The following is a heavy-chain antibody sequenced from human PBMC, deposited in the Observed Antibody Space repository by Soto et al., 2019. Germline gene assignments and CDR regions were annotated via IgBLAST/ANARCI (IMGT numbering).Heavy chain of an antibody. V-gene: IGHV1-18*01. CDR2: ASVYNDDT. Sequence: ASVKVSCKASGYTFSSFGINWVRQAPGQGLEWVGWASVYNDDTKYAQNFQGRVSLTTDTSTSTTYMEVGSLRSDDTAVYYCARTCRSGGSCYHEYWGEGTLVTVSS. CDR3: ARTCRSGGSCYHEY. CDR1: GYTFSSFG. D-gene: IGHD2-15*01. J-gene: IGHJ4*02.